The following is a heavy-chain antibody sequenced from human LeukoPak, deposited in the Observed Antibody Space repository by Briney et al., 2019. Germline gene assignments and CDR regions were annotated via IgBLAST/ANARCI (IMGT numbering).Heavy chain of an antibody. CDR1: GYTFTSYY. J-gene: IGHJ4*02. CDR3: ARDRNRRVAVAVDDY. Sequence: ASVKVSCKASGYTFTSYYMHWVRQAPGQGLEWMGLINPTCGSTGYAQKFQGRVTMTRDMSTSTDYMELSSLRSEDTAIYYCARDRNRRVAVAVDDYWGQGTLVTVSS. V-gene: IGHV1-46*01. D-gene: IGHD6-19*01. CDR2: INPTCGST.